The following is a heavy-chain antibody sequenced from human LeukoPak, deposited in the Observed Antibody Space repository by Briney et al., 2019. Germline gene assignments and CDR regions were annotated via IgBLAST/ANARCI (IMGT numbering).Heavy chain of an antibody. V-gene: IGHV1-18*01. J-gene: IGHJ5*02. CDR3: ARDGGIAAAGKRYWFDP. D-gene: IGHD6-13*01. Sequence: GASVKVSCTASGYTFTSYGISWVRQAPGQGLEWMGWISAYNGNTNYAQKLKGRVTMTTDTSTSTAYMELRSLRSDDTAVYYCARDGGIAAAGKRYWFDPWGQGTLVTVSS. CDR2: ISAYNGNT. CDR1: GYTFTSYG.